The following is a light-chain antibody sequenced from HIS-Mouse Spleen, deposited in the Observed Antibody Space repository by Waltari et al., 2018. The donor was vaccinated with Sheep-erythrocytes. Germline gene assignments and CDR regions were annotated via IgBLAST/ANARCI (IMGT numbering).Light chain of an antibody. CDR3: CSYAGSYNHV. V-gene: IGLV2-11*01. CDR1: SSDVGGYNY. Sequence: QSALTQPRSVSGSPGQSVTISCTGTSSDVGGYNYVSWYQQHPGKAPKLMIYDSSKRPSGVPARFSGHKSGNTASLTISGLQAEDEADYYCCSYAGSYNHVFATGTKVTVL. CDR2: DSS. J-gene: IGLJ1*01.